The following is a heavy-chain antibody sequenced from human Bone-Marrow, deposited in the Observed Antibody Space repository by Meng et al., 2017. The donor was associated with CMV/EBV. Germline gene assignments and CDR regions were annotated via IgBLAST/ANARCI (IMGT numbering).Heavy chain of an antibody. D-gene: IGHD3-10*01. V-gene: IGHV3-30*02. Sequence: GESLKISCAASGFTFSSYGMHWVRQAPGKGLEWVAFIRYDGSNKYYADSVKGRFTISRDNAKNTLYLQMNSLRVEDTAVYFCARAGGYYYGSGNYYRYFENWGQGTLVTVSS. CDR3: ARAGGYYYGSGNYYRYFEN. CDR2: IRYDGSNK. J-gene: IGHJ4*02. CDR1: GFTFSSYG.